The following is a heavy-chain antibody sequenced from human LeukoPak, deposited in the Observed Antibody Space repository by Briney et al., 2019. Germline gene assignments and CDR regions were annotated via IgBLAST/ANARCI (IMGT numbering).Heavy chain of an antibody. CDR1: GGSISSYY. Sequence: SETLSLTCTVSGGSISSYYWSWIRQPAGKGLEWIGRIYFSGITNYNPSLKSRVTMSVDTSKNQFSLKVTSVTAADTAVYYCARVPHDYGGKLIYMDVWGKGTTVTVSS. CDR2: IYFSGIT. J-gene: IGHJ6*03. D-gene: IGHD4-23*01. V-gene: IGHV4-4*07. CDR3: ARVPHDYGGKLIYMDV.